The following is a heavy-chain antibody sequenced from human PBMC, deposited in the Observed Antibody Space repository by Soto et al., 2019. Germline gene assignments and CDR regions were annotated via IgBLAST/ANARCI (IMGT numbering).Heavy chain of an antibody. CDR1: GGSISSGDYY. D-gene: IGHD5-18*01. V-gene: IGHV4-30-4*01. J-gene: IGHJ4*02. CDR2: IYYSGST. Sequence: PSETLSLTCTVSGGSISSGDYYWSWIRQPPGKGLEWIGYIYYSGSTYYNPSLKSRGTISVDTSKNQFSLKLSSVTAADTAVYYCASGYSYGYFSYWGQGTLVTVSS. CDR3: ASGYSYGYFSY.